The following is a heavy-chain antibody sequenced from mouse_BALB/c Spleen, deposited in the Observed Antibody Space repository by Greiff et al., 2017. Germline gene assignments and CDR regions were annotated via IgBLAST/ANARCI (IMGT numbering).Heavy chain of an antibody. D-gene: IGHD1-1*01. CDR3: ARDYYCSSLFAY. CDR1: GYTFTDYA. J-gene: IGHJ3*01. CDR2: ISTYYGDA. V-gene: IGHV1S137*01. Sequence: QVQLQQSGAELVRPGVSVTISCKGSGYTFTDYAMHWVKQSHAKSLEWIGVISTYYGDASYNQKFKGKATMTVDKSSSTAYMELARLTSEDSAIYYCARDYYCSSLFAYWGQGTLVTVSA.